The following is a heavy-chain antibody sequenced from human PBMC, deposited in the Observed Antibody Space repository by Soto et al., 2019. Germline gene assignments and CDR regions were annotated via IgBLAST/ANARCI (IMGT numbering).Heavy chain of an antibody. J-gene: IGHJ3*02. V-gene: IGHV3-48*02. CDR3: ARTYYYDSSGLEAFDI. D-gene: IGHD3-22*01. Sequence: GLEWVSYISSSGNTIYYADSVKGRITISRDNAKNSLYLQMDSLRDEDTAVYYCARTYYYDSSGLEAFDIWGQGTMVTVSS. CDR2: ISSSGNTI.